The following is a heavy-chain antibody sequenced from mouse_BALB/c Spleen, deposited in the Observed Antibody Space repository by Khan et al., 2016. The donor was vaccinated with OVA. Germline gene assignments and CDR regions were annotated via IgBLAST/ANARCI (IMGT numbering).Heavy chain of an antibody. Sequence: QVQLKESGPGLVAPSQSLSITCTVSGFSLTNYDISWMRQTPGKGLEWLGVIWTGGGTNYNSVFMSRLSITKDNSKSQVFLKMNSLQTDDTAIYYCVRTGNCCGSFYWYFDVWGAGTTVTVSS. CDR3: VRTGNCCGSFYWYFDV. D-gene: IGHD1-1*01. CDR2: IWTGGGT. CDR1: GFSLTNYD. J-gene: IGHJ1*01. V-gene: IGHV2-9-2*01.